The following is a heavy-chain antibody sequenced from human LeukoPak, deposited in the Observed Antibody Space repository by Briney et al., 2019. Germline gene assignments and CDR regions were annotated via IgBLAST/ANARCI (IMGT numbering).Heavy chain of an antibody. Sequence: GGSLRLSCAASGFTFSSYSMNWVRQAPGKGLEWVSFISSSSSTIYYADSVKGRFTISRDNTKNSLYLQMNSLRTEDTAVYYCARDLGSIAARDYWGQGTLVTVSS. CDR3: ARDLGSIAARDY. CDR2: ISSSSSTI. J-gene: IGHJ4*02. D-gene: IGHD6-6*01. CDR1: GFTFSSYS. V-gene: IGHV3-48*01.